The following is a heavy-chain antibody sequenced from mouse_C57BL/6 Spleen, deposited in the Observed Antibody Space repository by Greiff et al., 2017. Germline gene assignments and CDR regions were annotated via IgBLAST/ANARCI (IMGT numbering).Heavy chain of an antibody. D-gene: IGHD2-10*01. CDR1: GFTFSSYA. CDR2: ISDGGSYT. J-gene: IGHJ2*01. V-gene: IGHV5-4*03. Sequence: DVKLQESGGGLVKPGGSLKLSCAASGFTFSSYAMSWVRQTPEKRLEWVATISDGGSYTYYPDNVKGRFTISRDNAKNNLYLQMSHLKSEDTAMYYCARVGAPPYYSFDYWGQGTTLTVSS. CDR3: ARVGAPPYYSFDY.